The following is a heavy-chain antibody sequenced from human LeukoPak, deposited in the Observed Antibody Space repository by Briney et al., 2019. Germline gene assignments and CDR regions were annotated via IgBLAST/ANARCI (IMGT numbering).Heavy chain of an antibody. D-gene: IGHD3-22*01. Sequence: MPSETLSLTCTVSGGSISSSSYYWGWIRQPRGKRLGGIGNIYYCGRTSYNPSLQSRVTISIDTSNNHFSPQLSSVTAADTTVYYCARPRGYSDAFDIWGQGTMVTVSS. J-gene: IGHJ3*02. CDR3: ARPRGYSDAFDI. CDR2: IYYCGRT. CDR1: GGSISSSSYY. V-gene: IGHV4-39*07.